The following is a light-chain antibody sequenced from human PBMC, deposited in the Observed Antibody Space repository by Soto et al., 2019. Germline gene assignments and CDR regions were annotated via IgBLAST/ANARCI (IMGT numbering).Light chain of an antibody. Sequence: DIVMTQSPDSVAVSLGERVTINCRSSQTVLYNSNNKNYLDWYQQKPGQPPKVLISWASARESGVPDRFSGSGAGTDFSLTISGLRAEDVALYYCQQYYSNPTFGQGTKVEI. CDR2: WAS. V-gene: IGKV4-1*01. J-gene: IGKJ1*01. CDR1: QTVLYNSNNKNY. CDR3: QQYYSNPT.